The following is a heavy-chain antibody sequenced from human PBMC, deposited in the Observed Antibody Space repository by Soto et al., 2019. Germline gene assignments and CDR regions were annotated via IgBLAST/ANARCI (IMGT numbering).Heavy chain of an antibody. V-gene: IGHV1-18*01. CDR1: GYTFSSYA. Sequence: QVQLVQSGAEVKKPGASVKVSCKASGYTFSSYAISWVRQAPGQGLEWMGWIITYNGNTNYAQKLQGRVTMTTDTSTTPAYKGPGNLGTDDPAGEFCGRTGPPVDYWGQGTLVTVSS. J-gene: IGHJ4*02. CDR3: GRTGPPVDY. CDR2: IITYNGNT.